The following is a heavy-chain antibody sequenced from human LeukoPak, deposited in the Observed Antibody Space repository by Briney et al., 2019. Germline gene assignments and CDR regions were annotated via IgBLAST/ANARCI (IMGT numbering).Heavy chain of an antibody. J-gene: IGHJ6*02. CDR2: INHSGST. D-gene: IGHD6-19*01. CDR1: GGSFSGYY. Sequence: SETLSLTCAVYGGSFSGYYWSWIRQPPGKGLEWIGEINHSGSTNYNPSLKSRVTISVDTSKNQFSLKLSSVTAADTAVYYCARYTPYSSGWLYYYYGMDVWGQGTTVTVSS. V-gene: IGHV4-34*01. CDR3: ARYTPYSSGWLYYYYGMDV.